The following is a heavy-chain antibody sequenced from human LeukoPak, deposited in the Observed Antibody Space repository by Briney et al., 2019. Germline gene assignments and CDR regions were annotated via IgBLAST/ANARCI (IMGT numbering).Heavy chain of an antibody. D-gene: IGHD2-8*01. CDR3: ARDNGAIYYMDV. J-gene: IGHJ6*03. CDR1: GYTFTGYY. CDR2: INPNSGGT. V-gene: IGHV1-2*02. Sequence: ASVKVSCTASGYTFTGYYMHWVRPAPGQGLEWMGWINPNSGGTNYAQKFQGRATMTRDTSISTAYMELSRLRSDDTAVYYCARDNGAIYYMDVWGKGTTVTVSS.